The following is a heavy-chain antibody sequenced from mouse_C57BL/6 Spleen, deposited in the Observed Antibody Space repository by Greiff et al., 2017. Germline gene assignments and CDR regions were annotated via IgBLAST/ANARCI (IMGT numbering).Heavy chain of an antibody. J-gene: IGHJ3*01. CDR2: INPNNGGT. CDR1: GYTFTDYN. CDR3: ARDYYGSSHGWFAY. D-gene: IGHD1-1*01. Sequence: EVQLQQSGPELVKPGASVKMSCKASGYTFTDYNMHWVKPSHGKSLEWIGYINPNNGGTSYNQKFKGKATLTVNKSSSTAYMELRSLTSEDSAVYYCARDYYGSSHGWFAYWGQGTLVTVSA. V-gene: IGHV1-22*01.